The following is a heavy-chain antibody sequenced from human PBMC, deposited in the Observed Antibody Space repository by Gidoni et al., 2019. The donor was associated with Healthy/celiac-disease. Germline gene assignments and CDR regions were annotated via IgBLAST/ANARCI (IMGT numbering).Heavy chain of an antibody. CDR3: AKDIGYSGSSPDY. J-gene: IGHJ4*02. Sequence: EVQLVESGGGLVQPGRSLRLSCAASGLTFDDYAMHWVRQAPGKGLEWVSGISWNSGSIGYADSVKGRFTISRDNAKNSLYLQMNSLRAEDTALYYCAKDIGYSGSSPDYWGQGTLVTVSS. V-gene: IGHV3-9*01. D-gene: IGHD1-26*01. CDR1: GLTFDDYA. CDR2: ISWNSGSI.